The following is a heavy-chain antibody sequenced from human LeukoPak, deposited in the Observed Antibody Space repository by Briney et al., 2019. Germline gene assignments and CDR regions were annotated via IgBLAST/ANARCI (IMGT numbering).Heavy chain of an antibody. Sequence: SETLSLTCTISGGSFSTYYWSWIRQPPGKGLEWIGRIYYSGSTRYNPSLESRVAMSVDTSKNQFSLRLSSVTTADTAIYYCAREERTDSRYGKAFDIWGQGTMVTVSS. D-gene: IGHD1-1*01. CDR3: AREERTDSRYGKAFDI. V-gene: IGHV4-59*12. J-gene: IGHJ3*02. CDR1: GGSFSTYY. CDR2: IYYSGST.